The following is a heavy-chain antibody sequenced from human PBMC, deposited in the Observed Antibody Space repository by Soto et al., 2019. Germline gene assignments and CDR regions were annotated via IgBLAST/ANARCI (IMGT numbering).Heavy chain of an antibody. Sequence: QVQLVQSGSEVKKPGSSVKVSCKTSGDIFSSYAISWVRQAPGQGLEWMGGIIPIFGIAKYAPKFQGRVTITADESTSTAYMELSSLRSEDTAVYYCARDADPEDYHGVDVWGQGTTVTITS. J-gene: IGHJ6*02. D-gene: IGHD3-10*01. CDR3: ARDADPEDYHGVDV. CDR2: IIPIFGIA. CDR1: GDIFSSYA. V-gene: IGHV1-69*01.